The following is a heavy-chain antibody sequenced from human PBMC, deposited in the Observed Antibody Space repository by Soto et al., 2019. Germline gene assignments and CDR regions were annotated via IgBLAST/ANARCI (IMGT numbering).Heavy chain of an antibody. D-gene: IGHD3-22*01. J-gene: IGHJ4*02. V-gene: IGHV4-34*01. Sequence: SETLSLTCAVYGGSFSGYYWSWIRQPPGKGLEWIGETNHSGSTNYNPSLKSRVTISVDTSKNQFSLKLSSVTAADTAVYYCARAVSYDSSGYYFDYWGQGTLVTVSS. CDR1: GGSFSGYY. CDR2: TNHSGST. CDR3: ARAVSYDSSGYYFDY.